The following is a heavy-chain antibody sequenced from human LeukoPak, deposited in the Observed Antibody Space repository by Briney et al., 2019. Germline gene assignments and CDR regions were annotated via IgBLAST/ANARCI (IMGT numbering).Heavy chain of an antibody. CDR3: AKGSYYDSSGTPGAR. V-gene: IGHV3-9*01. CDR1: GFTFDDYA. D-gene: IGHD3-22*01. CDR2: ISWNSGSI. Sequence: PGGSLRLSCAASGFTFDDYAMHWVRQAPGKGLEWVSGISWNSGSIGYADSVKGRFTISRDNAKNSLYLQMNSLRAEDTALYYCAKGSYYDSSGTPGARWGQGTLVTVSS. J-gene: IGHJ4*02.